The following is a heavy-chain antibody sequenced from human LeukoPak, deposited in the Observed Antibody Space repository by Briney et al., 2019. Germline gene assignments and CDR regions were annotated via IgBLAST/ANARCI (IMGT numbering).Heavy chain of an antibody. J-gene: IGHJ6*03. CDR3: ARGAGILWFGEIRSYYMDV. Sequence: SVKVSCKASGGTFSSYAISWVRQAPGQGLEWMGGIIPVLGTANYAQKFQGRVTITADESTSTAYMELSSLRSEDTAVYYCARGAGILWFGEIRSYYMDVWGKGTTVTISS. D-gene: IGHD3-10*01. V-gene: IGHV1-69*13. CDR1: GGTFSSYA. CDR2: IIPVLGTA.